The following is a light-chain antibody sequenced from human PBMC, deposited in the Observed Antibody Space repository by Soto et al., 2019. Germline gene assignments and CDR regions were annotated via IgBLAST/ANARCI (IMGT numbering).Light chain of an antibody. V-gene: IGKV1-33*01. J-gene: IGKJ4*01. CDR2: DAS. Sequence: DIQMTQSPSSLSASVRDRVTITCQASQDIRIYLHCYQQKPGRAPKLLIYDASNLEMGVPSRFSGGGSGTDFSFTIASLQPEDIATYYCQQYHNLPLTFGGGTKVEIK. CDR1: QDIRIY. CDR3: QQYHNLPLT.